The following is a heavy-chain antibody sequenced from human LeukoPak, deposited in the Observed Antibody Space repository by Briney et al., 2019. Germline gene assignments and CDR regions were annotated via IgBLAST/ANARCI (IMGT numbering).Heavy chain of an antibody. J-gene: IGHJ4*02. CDR3: ARGSLLVYSSSWFFDY. D-gene: IGHD6-13*01. CDR1: GFTFSSYS. Sequence: PGGSLRLSCAASGFTFSSYSMNWVRQAPGKGLEWVSSISSSSSYIYYADSVKGRFTISRDNAKNSLYLQMNSLRAEDTAVYYCARGSLLVYSSSWFFDYWGQGTLVTVSS. V-gene: IGHV3-21*03. CDR2: ISSSSSYI.